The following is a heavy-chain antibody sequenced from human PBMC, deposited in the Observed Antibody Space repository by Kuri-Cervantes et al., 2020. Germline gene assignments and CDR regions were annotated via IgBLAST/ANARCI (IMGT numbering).Heavy chain of an antibody. V-gene: IGHV1-2*02. CDR1: GYTFTGYY. CDR2: INPNSGGT. D-gene: IGHD3-10*01. Sequence: ASVKVSCKASGYTFTGYYLHWVRQAPGQGLEWMGWINPNSGGTDYAQKFQGRVTMTRDTPISTAYMELSRLRSDDTAVYYCASQLLWFGELQGAFDYWGQGTLVTVSS. CDR3: ASQLLWFGELQGAFDY. J-gene: IGHJ4*02.